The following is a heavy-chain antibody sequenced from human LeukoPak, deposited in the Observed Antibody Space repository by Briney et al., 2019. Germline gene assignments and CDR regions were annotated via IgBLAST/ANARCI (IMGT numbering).Heavy chain of an antibody. Sequence: SETLSLTCTVSGGSVSSGSYHWSWIRQPPGKGLEWVGYIHHSGSTNYNPSLKSRATISVGTSKNQFSLNLNSVTAADTAMYYCARAVTPMVSPGRSLSGMDVWGQGTTVTVSS. V-gene: IGHV4-61*01. D-gene: IGHD5-18*01. CDR1: GGSVSSGSYH. J-gene: IGHJ6*02. CDR3: ARAVTPMVSPGRSLSGMDV. CDR2: IHHSGST.